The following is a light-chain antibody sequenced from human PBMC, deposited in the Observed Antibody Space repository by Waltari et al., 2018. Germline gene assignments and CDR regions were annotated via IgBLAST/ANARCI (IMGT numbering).Light chain of an antibody. Sequence: EIVLTQSPGTLSLSPGERATLSCRASQSVSSSYLAWYQQKPGQAPRLLIYGASSMATGIPDRFSGSGSGTDFTLTISRLEPEDFAVYYCQQYGSSPCTFGQGTKLEIK. V-gene: IGKV3-20*01. CDR2: GAS. J-gene: IGKJ2*02. CDR1: QSVSSSY. CDR3: QQYGSSPCT.